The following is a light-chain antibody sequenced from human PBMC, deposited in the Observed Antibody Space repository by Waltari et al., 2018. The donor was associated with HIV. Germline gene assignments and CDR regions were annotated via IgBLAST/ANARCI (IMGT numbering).Light chain of an antibody. J-gene: IGKJ3*01. CDR3: QQADSFPFT. V-gene: IGKV1-12*01. CDR1: EENSRW. CDR2: VAS. Sequence: IQLTKSPPSVSASGRDRVTIPCRASEENSRWLAWYQQKPGKAPKLLIYVASRLQTGVPSRFSGSGFGTEFTLTISNLQPEDFASYYCQQADSFPFTFGPGTTVEMK.